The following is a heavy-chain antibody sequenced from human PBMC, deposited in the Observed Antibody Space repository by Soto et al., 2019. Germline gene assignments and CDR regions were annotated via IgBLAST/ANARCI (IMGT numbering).Heavy chain of an antibody. CDR3: ARPLSXGYGEATYYYYYYGMDV. Sequence: PGGSLRLSCAASGFTFSSYSMNWVRQAPGKGLEWVSSISSSSYIYYADSVKGRFTISRDNAKNSLYLQMNSLRAEDTAVYYCARPLSXGYGEATYYYYYYGMDVWGPGTTVTVSS. V-gene: IGHV3-21*01. CDR2: ISSSSYI. D-gene: IGHD5-18*01. J-gene: IGHJ6*02. CDR1: GFTFSSYS.